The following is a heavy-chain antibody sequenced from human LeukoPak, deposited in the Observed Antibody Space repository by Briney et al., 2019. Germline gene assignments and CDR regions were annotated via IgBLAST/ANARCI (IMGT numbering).Heavy chain of an antibody. V-gene: IGHV4-31*03. CDR3: AKGYCSSTSCYMSSWFDP. Sequence: PSETLSLTCTVSGGSISSGGYYWSWIRQHPGKGLEWIGYIYYSGSTYYNPSLKSRVTISVDTSKNQFSLKLSSVTAADTAVYYCAKGYCSSTSCYMSSWFDPWGQGTLVTVSS. CDR2: IYYSGST. D-gene: IGHD2-2*01. J-gene: IGHJ5*02. CDR1: GGSISSGGYY.